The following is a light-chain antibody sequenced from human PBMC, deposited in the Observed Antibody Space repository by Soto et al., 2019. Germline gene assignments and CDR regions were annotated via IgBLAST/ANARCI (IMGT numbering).Light chain of an antibody. CDR1: QSISSW. V-gene: IGKV1-5*03. CDR2: KAS. J-gene: IGKJ1*01. Sequence: DIQMTQSPSTLSASVGDRVTITCRARQSISSWLAWYQQKPGKAPKLLIYKASSLESGVPSRFSGSGSGTEFTLTISSLQPDDFATYDCQQYNNYWTFGQGTKVEIK. CDR3: QQYNNYWT.